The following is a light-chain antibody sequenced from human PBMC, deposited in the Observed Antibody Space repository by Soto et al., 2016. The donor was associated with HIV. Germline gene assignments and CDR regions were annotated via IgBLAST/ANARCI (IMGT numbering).Light chain of an antibody. CDR1: TLGDKY. V-gene: IGLV3-1*01. Sequence: SYELTQPPSVSVSPGQTAKIIRSGDTLGDKYVSWYQQKSSQSPMLIIFQDEKRPSGIPERFSGTNSGNTASLTITGTQAVDEADYYCQAWDKGTVVFGGGTKLTVL. CDR3: QAWDKGTVV. J-gene: IGLJ2*01. CDR2: QDE.